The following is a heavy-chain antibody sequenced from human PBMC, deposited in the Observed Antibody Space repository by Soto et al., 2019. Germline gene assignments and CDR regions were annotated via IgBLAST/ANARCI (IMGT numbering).Heavy chain of an antibody. CDR2: IYYSGST. CDR1: GGSISSGDYY. J-gene: IGHJ6*03. CDR3: ARVKGCSGGSCYSAYYYYMDV. Sequence: SETLSLTCTVSGGSISSGDYYWSWIRQPPGKGLEWIGYIYYSGSTYYNPSLKSRVTISVDTSKNQFSLKLSSVTAADTAVYYCARVKGCSGGSCYSAYYYYMDVWGKGTTVTVSS. V-gene: IGHV4-30-4*02. D-gene: IGHD2-15*01.